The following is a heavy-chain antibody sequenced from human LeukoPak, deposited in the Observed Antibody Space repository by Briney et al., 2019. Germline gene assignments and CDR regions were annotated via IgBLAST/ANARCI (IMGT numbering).Heavy chain of an antibody. CDR3: ARERYCSGGSCYSGDFFAFDI. D-gene: IGHD2-15*01. CDR2: IIPIFGTA. CDR1: GGTFSSYA. J-gene: IGHJ3*02. Sequence: SVTVSCKASGGTFSSYAISWVRQAPGQGLEWMGGIIPIFGTANYAQKFQGRVTITADESTSTAYMELSSLRSEDTAVYYCARERYCSGGSCYSGDFFAFDIWGQGTMVTVSS. V-gene: IGHV1-69*13.